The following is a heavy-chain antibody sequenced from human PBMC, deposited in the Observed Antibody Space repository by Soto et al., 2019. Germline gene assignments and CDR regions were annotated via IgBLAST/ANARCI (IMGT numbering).Heavy chain of an antibody. CDR3: ASSLFTYYDFWSGYSIQYNWFDP. CDR2: IYYSGST. Sequence: SEILSLTCTVSGGSISSGGYYWSWIRQHPGKGLEWIGYIYYSGSTYYNPSLKSRVTISVDTSKNQFSLKLSSVTAADTAVYYCASSLFTYYDFWSGYSIQYNWFDPWGQGTLVTVSS. J-gene: IGHJ5*02. D-gene: IGHD3-3*01. V-gene: IGHV4-31*03. CDR1: GGSISSGGYY.